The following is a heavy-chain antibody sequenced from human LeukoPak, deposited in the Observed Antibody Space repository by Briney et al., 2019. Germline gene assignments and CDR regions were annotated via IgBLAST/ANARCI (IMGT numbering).Heavy chain of an antibody. CDR3: ARYRDTAMVTYFDY. J-gene: IGHJ4*02. D-gene: IGHD5-18*01. CDR2: IYYSGST. Sequence: PSETLSLTCTVSGGSISSHYWSWIRQPPGKGLEWIGYIYYSGSTNYNPSLKSRVTISVDTSNNQFSLKLSSVPAADPAVYYCARYRDTAMVTYFDYWGQGTLVTVSS. V-gene: IGHV4-59*11. CDR1: GGSISSHY.